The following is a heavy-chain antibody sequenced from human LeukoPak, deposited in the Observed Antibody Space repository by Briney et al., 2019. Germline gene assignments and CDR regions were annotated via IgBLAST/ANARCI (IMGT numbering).Heavy chain of an antibody. J-gene: IGHJ2*01. CDR2: IYSSENT. CDR1: GGSVSSYY. Sequence: PSETLSLTCTVSGGSVSSYYWSWIRQPPGKGLEWIGYIYSSENTKYNSSLESRVTMSVDTSKNQFFLKLSSVTAADTAVYYCARFHSGPSGWYVLWYFDLWGRGTLVTASS. D-gene: IGHD6-19*01. CDR3: ARFHSGPSGWYVLWYFDL. V-gene: IGHV4-4*09.